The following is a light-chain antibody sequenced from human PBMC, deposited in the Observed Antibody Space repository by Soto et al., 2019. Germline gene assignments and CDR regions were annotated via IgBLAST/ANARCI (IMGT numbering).Light chain of an antibody. CDR1: QTVRNNY. Sequence: EFVLTQSPGTLSLSPGERATLSCRASQTVRNNYLAWYQQKPGQAPRLLIYDASSRATGIPDRFSGGGSGTDFTITISRLEPEEFAVYYCQQFSSYPLTFGGGPKVEIK. V-gene: IGKV3-20*01. J-gene: IGKJ4*01. CDR3: QQFSSYPLT. CDR2: DAS.